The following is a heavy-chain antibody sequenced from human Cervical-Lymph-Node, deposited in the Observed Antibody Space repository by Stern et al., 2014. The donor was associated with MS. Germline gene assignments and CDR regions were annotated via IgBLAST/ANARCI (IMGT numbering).Heavy chain of an antibody. V-gene: IGHV1-8*01. CDR1: GYTFTSYD. Sequence: QVQLVQSGAEVKQPGASVKVSCKASGYTFTSYDVNWVRRAAGQGLEWMGWNNPSSGDPGYAQKCQGRVTMTMNTARNTAYMELGSLRSEDTAVYYCARAVVADAITYYYAMDVWGQGTTVTVSS. D-gene: IGHD2-2*01. CDR3: ARAVVADAITYYYAMDV. CDR2: NNPSSGDP. J-gene: IGHJ6*02.